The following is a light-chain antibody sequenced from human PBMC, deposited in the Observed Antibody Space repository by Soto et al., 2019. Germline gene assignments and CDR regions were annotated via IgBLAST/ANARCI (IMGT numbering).Light chain of an antibody. J-gene: IGKJ1*01. CDR2: GAS. CDR3: QQYAGSPPRT. Sequence: EIVLTQSPGTLSLSPGERASLSCRASQSVSSSYLAWYQQKPGQAPRLLIYGASSRATGIPDRFSGSGSGTDFNLTISRLELEDFAVYYCQQYAGSPPRTFGQGTKVEIK. V-gene: IGKV3-20*01. CDR1: QSVSSSY.